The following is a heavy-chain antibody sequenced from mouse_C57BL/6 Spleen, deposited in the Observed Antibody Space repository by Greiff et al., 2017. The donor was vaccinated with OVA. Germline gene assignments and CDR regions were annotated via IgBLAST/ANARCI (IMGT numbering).Heavy chain of an antibody. CDR2: IYPGSGST. CDR1: GYTFTSYW. J-gene: IGHJ2*01. V-gene: IGHV1-55*01. CDR3: ARRRFDY. Sequence: QVQLQQPGAELVKPGASVTMSCKASGYTFTSYWITWVKQRPGQGLEWIGDIYPGSGSTNYNEKFKSKATLTVATSSSTAYMQLSSLTSEDSAVYDGARRRFDYWGQGTTLTVSS.